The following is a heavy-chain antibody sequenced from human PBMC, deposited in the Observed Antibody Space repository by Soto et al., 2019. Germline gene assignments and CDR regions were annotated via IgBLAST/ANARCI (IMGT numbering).Heavy chain of an antibody. J-gene: IGHJ4*02. V-gene: IGHV3-74*03. CDR1: GFTFSSYW. Sequence: EVQLVESGGGLVQPGGSLRLSCAASGFTFSSYWMHWVRQAPGKGLVWVSRINSDGSRTTYADSVKGRFTISRDNAKNTLYMQMNSLRDEDTAVYYCARVYYYGSSVDRHFDYWGQGTLVTVSS. CDR3: ARVYYYGSSVDRHFDY. CDR2: INSDGSRT. D-gene: IGHD3-22*01.